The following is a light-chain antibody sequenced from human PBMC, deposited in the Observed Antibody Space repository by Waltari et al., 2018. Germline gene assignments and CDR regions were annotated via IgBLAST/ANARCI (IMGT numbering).Light chain of an antibody. V-gene: IGLV4-69*01. J-gene: IGLJ3*02. CDR2: VNSDGSH. CDR3: ETGGHGTWV. Sequence: QLVLTQSPSASASLGASVKLTCTLSSGHSSNIIAWLQQQPGKGPRYLMQVNSDGSHRTGEEIPDRFSGSSSGAERYRTISSLQSEDEADYYCETGGHGTWVFGGGTKLTVL. CDR1: SGHSSNI.